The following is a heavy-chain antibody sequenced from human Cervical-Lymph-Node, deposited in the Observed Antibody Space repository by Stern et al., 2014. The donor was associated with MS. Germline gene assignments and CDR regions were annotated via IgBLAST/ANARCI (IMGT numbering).Heavy chain of an antibody. J-gene: IGHJ4*02. CDR1: GYTFIDYY. D-gene: IGHD5-18*01. CDR2: IIPIFGTA. Sequence: VQLVESGAEVKKPGASVTVSCRTSGYTFIDYYIHWVRQAPGQGLEWMGGIIPIFGTANYAQKFQGRVTITADESTSTAYMELSSLRSEDTAVYYCAEGYGLDYWGQGTLVTVSS. CDR3: AEGYGLDY. V-gene: IGHV1-69*01.